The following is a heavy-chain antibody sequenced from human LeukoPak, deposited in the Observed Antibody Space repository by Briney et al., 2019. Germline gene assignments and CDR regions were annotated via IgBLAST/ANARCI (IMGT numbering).Heavy chain of an antibody. CDR3: AKTRGYDFWSGYFDY. CDR1: GFTFDDYA. CDR2: ISWNSGSI. V-gene: IGHV3-9*01. J-gene: IGHJ4*02. D-gene: IGHD3-3*01. Sequence: PGGSLRLSCAASGFTFDDYATHWVRQAPGKGLEWVSGISWNSGSIGYADSVKGRFTISRDNAKNSLYLQMNSLRAEDTALYYCAKTRGYDFWSGYFDYWGQGTLVTVSS.